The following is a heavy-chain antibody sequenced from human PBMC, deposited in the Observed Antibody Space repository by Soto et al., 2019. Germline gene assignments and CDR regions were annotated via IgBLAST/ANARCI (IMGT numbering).Heavy chain of an antibody. J-gene: IGHJ5*02. CDR2: IDPSGGST. D-gene: IGHD6-6*01. CDR3: AKGPYSSSSIFLDP. CDR1: GYTFIRYY. Sequence: GASVKVSCKAFGYTFIRYYMHWVRHAPGQGLEWMGIIDPSGGSTTYAQKFQGRVTMTRDTSATTVYMELSSLRAEDTAVYYCAKGPYSSSSIFLDPWGQGTLVTVSS. V-gene: IGHV1-46*01.